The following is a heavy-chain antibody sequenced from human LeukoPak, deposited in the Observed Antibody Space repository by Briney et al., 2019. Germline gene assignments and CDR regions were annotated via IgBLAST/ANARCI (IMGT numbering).Heavy chain of an antibody. V-gene: IGHV3-23*01. CDR1: GFTFSSYA. CDR2: ISGSGGST. J-gene: IGHJ5*02. CDR3: AKMPQGYCSGGSCWFDP. D-gene: IGHD2-15*01. Sequence: GGSLRLSCAASGFTFSSYAMSWVRQAPGKGLEWVSAISGSGGSTYYADSVKGRFTISRDNSKNTLYLQMNSLRAEDTAVYYCAKMPQGYCSGGSCWFDPWGQGTLVTVSS.